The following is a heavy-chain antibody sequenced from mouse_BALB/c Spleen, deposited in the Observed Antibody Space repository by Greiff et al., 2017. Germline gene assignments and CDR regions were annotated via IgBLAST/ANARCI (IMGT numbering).Heavy chain of an antibody. D-gene: IGHD1-2*01. CDR3: ARGGLDGGYFDY. CDR1: GFTFSSFG. J-gene: IGHJ2*01. V-gene: IGHV5-17*02. Sequence: EVMLVESGGGLVQPGGSRKLSCAASGFTFSSFGMHWVRQAPEKGLEWVAYISSGSSTIYYADTVKGRFTISRDNPKNTLFLQMTSLRSEDTAMYYCARGGLDGGYFDYWGQGTTLTASS. CDR2: ISSGSSTI.